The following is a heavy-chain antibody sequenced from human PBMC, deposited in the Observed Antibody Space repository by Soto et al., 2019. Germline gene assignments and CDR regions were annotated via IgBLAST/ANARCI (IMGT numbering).Heavy chain of an antibody. CDR3: ARVYRPTRNPDNYSPRLKY. V-gene: IGHV4-34*01. D-gene: IGHD2-21*01. Sequence: SETLSLTCAVYGGSFSDYSWSWIRQPPGQXLEWIGEINHSGSTNLHPSLKSRVTISVDTSKNQFSLKLSSVTAADTAFYYVARVYRPTRNPDNYSPRLKYWDQGTVVTVSS. CDR2: INHSGST. J-gene: IGHJ4*02. CDR1: GGSFSDYS.